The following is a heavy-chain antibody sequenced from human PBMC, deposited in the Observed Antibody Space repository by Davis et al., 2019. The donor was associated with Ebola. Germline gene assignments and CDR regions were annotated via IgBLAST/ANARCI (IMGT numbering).Heavy chain of an antibody. D-gene: IGHD3-9*01. Sequence: GESLKISCAATGFSLSTYGVHWVRQAPGQGLEWVAVMWSDESKRHYADYVKGRFTTSRDNAKNSLYLQMNSLRDEDTAVYYCARGGRWYDILTEASLMDVWGTGTTVTVSS. J-gene: IGHJ6*03. CDR2: MWSDESKR. CDR3: ARGGRWYDILTEASLMDV. CDR1: GFSLSTYG. V-gene: IGHV3-33*01.